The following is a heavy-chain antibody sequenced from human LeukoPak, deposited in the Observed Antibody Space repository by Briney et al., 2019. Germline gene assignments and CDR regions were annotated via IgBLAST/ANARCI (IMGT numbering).Heavy chain of an antibody. J-gene: IGHJ4*02. V-gene: IGHV1-46*01. CDR3: AREGPETYFFDF. CDR2: IRPSGSGP. D-gene: IGHD5-24*01. Sequence: ASVKVSCKASGYTFTSYYIHWVRQAPGQGLEYMEIIRPSGSGPSYAQKFQDRVTMTSDTSTSTVYMELRSLRSEDTAVYYCAREGPETYFFDFWGQGTQVTVSS. CDR1: GYTFTSYY.